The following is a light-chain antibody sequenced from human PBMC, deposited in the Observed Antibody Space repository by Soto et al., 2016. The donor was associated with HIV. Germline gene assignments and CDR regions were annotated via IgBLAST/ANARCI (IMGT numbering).Light chain of an antibody. CDR1: QRISSW. Sequence: DIQMTQSPSTLSASVGDRVTITCRASQRISSWLAWYQQKPGKAPKLLIYKASTLESGVPSRFSGSGSGTEFTLTISSLQPEDIGTYYCQKYNNDLTFGGGTKVEI. V-gene: IGKV1-5*03. CDR2: KAS. J-gene: IGKJ4*01. CDR3: QKYNNDLT.